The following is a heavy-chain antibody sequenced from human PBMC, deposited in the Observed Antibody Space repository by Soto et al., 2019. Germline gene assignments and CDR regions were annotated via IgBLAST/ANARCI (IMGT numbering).Heavy chain of an antibody. J-gene: IGHJ6*02. CDR3: ARSAYYYYGMDG. V-gene: IGHV4-59*01. CDR1: GGSISSYY. CDR2: IYYSGST. Sequence: PSETLSLTCTVSGGSISSYYWSWIRQPPGKGLEWIGYIYYSGSTNYNPSLKSRVTISVDTSMNQFSLKLSSMTAADTAVYYCARSAYYYYGMDGWGQGTTVTVSS.